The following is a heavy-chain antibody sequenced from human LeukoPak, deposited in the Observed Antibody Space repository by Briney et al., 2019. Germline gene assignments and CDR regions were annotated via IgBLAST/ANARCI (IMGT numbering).Heavy chain of an antibody. CDR2: IYPADSDI. D-gene: IGHD2-15*01. CDR1: GYIINNYW. Sequence: GESLQISCQGSGYIINNYWIAWVRRLPGKGLEWMGIIYPADSDIRYSPSFQGQVTISADKSISSAYLQWNSLKASDTAMYYCARQEYCSGASCYTWFDPWGQGTLVTVSS. J-gene: IGHJ5*02. CDR3: ARQEYCSGASCYTWFDP. V-gene: IGHV5-51*01.